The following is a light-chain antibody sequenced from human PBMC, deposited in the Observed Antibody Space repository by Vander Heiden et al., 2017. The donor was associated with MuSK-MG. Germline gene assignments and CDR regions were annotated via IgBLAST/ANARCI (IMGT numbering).Light chain of an antibody. CDR1: SSDVGGYNY. Sequence: QSALTQPASVSGSPGQSITISCPGTSSDVGGYNYVSWYQENPGKAPKLMIYDVSNRPSGVSNRFSGSKSGNTASLTISGLQAEDEADYYCSSYTSSSTHYVFGTGTKVTVL. CDR2: DVS. J-gene: IGLJ1*01. CDR3: SSYTSSSTHYV. V-gene: IGLV2-14*03.